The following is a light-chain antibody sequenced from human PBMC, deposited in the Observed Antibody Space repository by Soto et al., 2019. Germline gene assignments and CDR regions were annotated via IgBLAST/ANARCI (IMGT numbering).Light chain of an antibody. V-gene: IGKV3-15*01. J-gene: IGKJ1*01. CDR2: GAS. Sequence: EIVMTQSPATLSVSPGERATLSCRASQSVTSDLAWYQQRPGQAPRLLMFGASTRASGIPARFSGSGSGTEFTLTIYSLQSEDFAVYYCQQYSNWPRTFGQGTKVDI. CDR1: QSVTSD. CDR3: QQYSNWPRT.